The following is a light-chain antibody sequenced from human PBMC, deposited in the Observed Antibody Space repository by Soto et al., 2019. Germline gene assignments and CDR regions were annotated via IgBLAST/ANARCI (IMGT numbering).Light chain of an antibody. CDR3: QQSYSTPLT. Sequence: DIQMTQSPSSLSASVGDRVTITCRASQSISSYLNWYQQKPGKAPKLLIYAASILQSGVPSRFSGSGSGTDFTLTISSXXPEDFATYYCQQSYSTPLTFGGGTKVEIX. J-gene: IGKJ4*01. V-gene: IGKV1-39*01. CDR2: AAS. CDR1: QSISSY.